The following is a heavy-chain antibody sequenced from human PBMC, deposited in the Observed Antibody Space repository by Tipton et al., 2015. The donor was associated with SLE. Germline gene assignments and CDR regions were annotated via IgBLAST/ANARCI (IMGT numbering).Heavy chain of an antibody. Sequence: TLSLTCTVSGDSISSSDSYWGWVRQPPGKGLEWIGNVYSDEDTDYSPSLKSRVTISVDTSKNHFSLNLRSVTAADTAAYYCVRGPGSGAFDIWGQGTMVTASS. J-gene: IGHJ3*02. V-gene: IGHV4-39*02. CDR2: VYSDEDT. CDR1: GDSISSSDSY. D-gene: IGHD1-26*01. CDR3: VRGPGSGAFDI.